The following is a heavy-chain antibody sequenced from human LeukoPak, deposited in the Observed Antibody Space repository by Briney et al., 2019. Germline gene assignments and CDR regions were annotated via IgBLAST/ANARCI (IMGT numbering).Heavy chain of an antibody. CDR2: INHSGST. D-gene: IGHD3-10*01. V-gene: IGHV4-34*01. Sequence: PSETLSLTCAVYGGSFSGYYWSWIRQPPGKGLEWIGEINHSGSTNYNPSLKSRVTISVDTPKNQFSLKLSSVTAADTAVYYCARGLYGSGSYYLDYWGQGTLVTVSS. CDR3: ARGLYGSGSYYLDY. CDR1: GGSFSGYY. J-gene: IGHJ4*02.